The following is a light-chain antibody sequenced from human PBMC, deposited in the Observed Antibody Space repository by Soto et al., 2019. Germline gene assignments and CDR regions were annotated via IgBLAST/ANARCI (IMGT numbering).Light chain of an antibody. CDR1: QSVSSSY. Sequence: EIVLTQSPGTLSLSPGERVTLSCRANQSVSSSYLAWYQQKLGQAPRLLIYGASTRAAGIPDRFSGSGSGTDFTLTISRLEPEDFAVYYCQHYGSSSWTFGLGTRVQIK. CDR2: GAS. J-gene: IGKJ1*01. V-gene: IGKV3-20*01. CDR3: QHYGSSSWT.